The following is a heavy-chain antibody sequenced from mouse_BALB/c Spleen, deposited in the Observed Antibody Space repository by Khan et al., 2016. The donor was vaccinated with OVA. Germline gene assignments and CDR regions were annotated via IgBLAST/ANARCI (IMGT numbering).Heavy chain of an antibody. CDR3: ARDEGYYYGDYFDY. J-gene: IGHJ2*01. CDR1: GYLITSGCY. Sequence: QLQESGPGLVKPSQSLSLTCSVTGYLITSGCYWNWIRQFPGNKLEWMGHISYDGNNNYNPYLQNRISITRDTSKNQFFLRLNSVTPEDTATYYCARDEGYYYGDYFDYWGQGTTLTVSS. CDR2: ISYDGNN. V-gene: IGHV3-6*02. D-gene: IGHD1-1*01.